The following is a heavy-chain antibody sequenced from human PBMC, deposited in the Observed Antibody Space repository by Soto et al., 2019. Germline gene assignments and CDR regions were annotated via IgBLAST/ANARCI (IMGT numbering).Heavy chain of an antibody. Sequence: SETLSLTCAVSGGSISSGGYFWSWIRQSPGKGLEWIGNIYYSGNTNYNPSLESRVTISVDTSKTQFSLKLSSVTAADTAVYNCARVQGMSRGIINWYFDLWGRGTLVTVSS. CDR1: GGSISSGGYF. D-gene: IGHD3-10*01. CDR3: ARVQGMSRGIINWYFDL. V-gene: IGHV4-61*08. J-gene: IGHJ2*01. CDR2: IYYSGNT.